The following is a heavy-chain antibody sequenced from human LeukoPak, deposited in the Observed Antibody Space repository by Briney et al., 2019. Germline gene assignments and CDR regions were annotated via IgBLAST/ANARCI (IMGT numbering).Heavy chain of an antibody. D-gene: IGHD1-26*01. V-gene: IGHV4-39*02. CDR1: GGSISRSSCH. J-gene: IGHJ6*02. CDR3: ARDRIVGVERPVDV. CDR2: IYYVWST. Sequence: SETLSLTCTVSGGSISRSSCHWGWIRQPPGKGLDWIGNIYYVWSTYYNPSLQSRGTISVDTSKNQFSLKLGTVTAAATAVYYCARDRIVGVERPVDVWGQGTTVTVSS.